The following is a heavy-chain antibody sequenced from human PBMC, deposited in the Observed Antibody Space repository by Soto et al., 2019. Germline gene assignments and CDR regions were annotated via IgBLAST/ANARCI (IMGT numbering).Heavy chain of an antibody. CDR3: ARGANLYLDD. CDR2: IIPILNTA. J-gene: IGHJ4*02. CDR1: RDTFSTYT. Sequence: QVQLVQSGAEVKKPGSSVKVSCKASRDTFSTYTINWVRQAPGQGLEWMGRIIPILNTANSAQSFQGRVTLTADKSTNTAYMELRSLRSEDTAVYFCARGANLYLDDWGQGTLVTVSS. V-gene: IGHV1-69*08.